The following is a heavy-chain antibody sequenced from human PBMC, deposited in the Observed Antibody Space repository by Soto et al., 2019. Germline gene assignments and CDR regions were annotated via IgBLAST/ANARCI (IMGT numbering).Heavy chain of an antibody. CDR2: IDPSDSYT. V-gene: IGHV5-10-1*01. J-gene: IGHJ6*02. CDR1: GYSFTSYW. Sequence: EVQLVQSGAEVKKPGESLRISCKGSGYSFTSYWISWVRQMPGKGLEWMGRIDPSDSYTNYSPSFQGHVTISADKSIITGYLQWSSLKASDTVMYYCAGVWFGVLLESGMDVWGQGSMFTVSS. D-gene: IGHD3-10*01. CDR3: AGVWFGVLLESGMDV.